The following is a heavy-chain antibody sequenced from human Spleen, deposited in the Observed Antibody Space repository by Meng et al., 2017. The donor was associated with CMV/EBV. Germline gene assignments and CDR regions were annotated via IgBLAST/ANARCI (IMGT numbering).Heavy chain of an antibody. CDR2: ISGSGGST. D-gene: IGHD2-15*01. Sequence: GESLKISCAASGFTFSSYAMHWVRQAPGKGLEWVSAISGSGGSTYYADSVKGRFTISRDNSKNTLYLQMNSLRAEDTAVYYCASMQVVAATRGWFDPWGQGTLVTVSS. CDR1: GFTFSSYA. CDR3: ASMQVVAATRGWFDP. J-gene: IGHJ5*02. V-gene: IGHV3-23*01.